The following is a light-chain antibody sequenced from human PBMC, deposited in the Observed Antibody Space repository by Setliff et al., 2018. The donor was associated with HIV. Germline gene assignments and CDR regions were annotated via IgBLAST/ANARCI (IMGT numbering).Light chain of an antibody. CDR3: TSYTSSYTLV. Sequence: QSALTQPASVSGSPGQSITISCTGPSSDVGGYNYVSWYQQHPGKAPKVMISEVSNLPSGVSNRFSGSQSGNTASLTIYGLQAEDEADYHCTSYTSSYTLVFGTGTKAT. CDR2: EVS. CDR1: SSDVGGYNY. V-gene: IGLV2-14*01. J-gene: IGLJ1*01.